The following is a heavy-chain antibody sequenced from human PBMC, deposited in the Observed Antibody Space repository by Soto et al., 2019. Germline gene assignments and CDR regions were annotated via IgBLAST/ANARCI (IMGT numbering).Heavy chain of an antibody. V-gene: IGHV4-31*03. CDR1: GGSISSGSYY. CDR3: ARVPSVTYYFDY. Sequence: SETLSLTCTVSGGSISSGSYYWSWIRQHPGKGLEWIGYIYYSGSTYYNPSLKSRVTISVDTSKNQFSLKLSSVTAADTAVYYCARVPSVTYYFDYWGQGTLVTVSS. D-gene: IGHD4-17*01. J-gene: IGHJ4*02. CDR2: IYYSGST.